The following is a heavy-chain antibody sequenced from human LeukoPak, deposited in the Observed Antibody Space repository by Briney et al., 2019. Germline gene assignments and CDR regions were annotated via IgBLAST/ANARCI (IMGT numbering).Heavy chain of an antibody. J-gene: IGHJ5*02. CDR3: ARVVVPAATPWFDP. CDR2: IIPIFGTA. Sequence: GASVKVSCKASGGTFSSYAISWVRQAPGQGLEWMGGIIPIFGTANYAQKFQGRVTITTDESTSTAYMELSSLRSEDTAVYYCARVVVPAATPWFDPWGQGTLVTVSS. D-gene: IGHD2-2*01. V-gene: IGHV1-69*05. CDR1: GGTFSSYA.